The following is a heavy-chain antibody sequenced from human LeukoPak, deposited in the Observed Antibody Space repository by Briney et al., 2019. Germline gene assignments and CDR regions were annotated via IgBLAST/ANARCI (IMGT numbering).Heavy chain of an antibody. Sequence: GGSLRLSCAASGVTISSYYMSWVSQAQGKGMEWVSFIYSGGSTYYAHSVNRRFTISRDNSNNTLYLQMNSLRAEDTAVYYCARDLSSTSSYVDYWGQGTLVTVSS. D-gene: IGHD2-2*01. CDR1: GVTISSYY. CDR2: IYSGGST. V-gene: IGHV3-53*01. CDR3: ARDLSSTSSYVDY. J-gene: IGHJ4*02.